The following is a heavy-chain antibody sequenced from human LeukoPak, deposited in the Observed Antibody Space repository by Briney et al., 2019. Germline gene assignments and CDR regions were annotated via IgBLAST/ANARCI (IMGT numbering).Heavy chain of an antibody. J-gene: IGHJ4*02. CDR2: ISSSSSYI. CDR3: ATSAHIEVGTAPPLDY. Sequence: GGSLRLSCAASGFTFSSYSMNWVRQAPGKGLEWVSSISSSSSYIYYADSVKGRFTISRDNAKNSLYLQMNSLGAEDTAVYYCATSAHIEVGTAPPLDYWGQGTLVTVTS. D-gene: IGHD2-21*02. CDR1: GFTFSSYS. V-gene: IGHV3-21*01.